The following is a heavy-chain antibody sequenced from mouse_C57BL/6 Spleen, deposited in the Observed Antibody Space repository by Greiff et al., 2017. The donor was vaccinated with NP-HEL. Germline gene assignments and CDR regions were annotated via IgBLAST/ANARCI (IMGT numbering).Heavy chain of an antibody. CDR1: GYTFTDYY. V-gene: IGHV1-26*01. D-gene: IGHD1-1*01. CDR3: AVGFTTVVARDFDY. CDR2: INPNNGGT. J-gene: IGHJ2*01. Sequence: EVQLQQSGPELVKPGASVKISCKASGYTFTDYYMNWVKQSHGKSLEWIGDINPNNGGTSYNQKFKGKATLTVDKSSSTAYMELRSLTSEDSAVYYCAVGFTTVVARDFDYWGQGTTLTVSS.